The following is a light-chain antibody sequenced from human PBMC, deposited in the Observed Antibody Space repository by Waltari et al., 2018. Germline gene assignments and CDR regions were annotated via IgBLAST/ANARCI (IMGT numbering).Light chain of an antibody. V-gene: IGLV1-40*01. Sequence: QSILTQPTSVSGAPGQRVTISCTGSRSHIGAGHDVPWYQAFTGTAPKILNYGNNSGPSVGPDRVSGSKSGSSASLAINGLQAEDEADYYCQSFDSNVRGGVVFGGGTKVTVL. CDR1: RSHIGAGHD. J-gene: IGLJ3*02. CDR3: QSFDSNVRGGVV. CDR2: GNN.